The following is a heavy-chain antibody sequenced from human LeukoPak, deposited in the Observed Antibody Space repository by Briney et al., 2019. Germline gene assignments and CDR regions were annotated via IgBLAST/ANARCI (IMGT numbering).Heavy chain of an antibody. V-gene: IGHV1-69*13. CDR3: ARDVWGCSSTSCYGYLDY. CDR1: GGTFSSYT. J-gene: IGHJ4*02. D-gene: IGHD2-2*01. CDR2: IIPIFGTA. Sequence: ASVKVSCKASGGTFSSYTISWVRQAPGQGLEWMGGIIPIFGTADYAQKFQGRVTITADESTSTAYMELSSLRSEDTAVYYCARDVWGCSSTSCYGYLDYWGQGTLVTVSS.